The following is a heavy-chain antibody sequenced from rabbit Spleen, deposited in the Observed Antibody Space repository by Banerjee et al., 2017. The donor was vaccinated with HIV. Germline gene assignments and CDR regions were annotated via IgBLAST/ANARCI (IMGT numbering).Heavy chain of an antibody. V-gene: IGHV1S45*01. CDR2: INAVTGKA. CDR1: GFSFSNKAV. Sequence: QQQLVESGGGLVKPGASLTLTCKASGFSFSNKAVMCWVRQAPGKGLQWIACINAVTGKAVYATWAKGRFTFSKTSSTTVTLQMTSLTAADTATYFCARDLVGVIGWNFAWWGPGTLVTVS. CDR3: ARDLVGVIGWNFAW. D-gene: IGHD5-1*01. J-gene: IGHJ6*01.